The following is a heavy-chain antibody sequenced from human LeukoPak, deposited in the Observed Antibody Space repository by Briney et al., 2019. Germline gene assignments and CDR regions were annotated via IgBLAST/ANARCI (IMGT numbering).Heavy chain of an antibody. CDR3: ARGSYVGPTSGYFDY. CDR2: IYYSGST. CDR1: GGPISSGGYN. Sequence: SETLSLTCTVSGGPISSGGYNWSWIRQHPEKGLECIGYIYYSGSTYYNPSLKSRVTISVDTSKNQFSLKLSSVTAADTAVYYCARGSYVGPTSGYFDYWGQGTLVTVSS. V-gene: IGHV4-31*03. D-gene: IGHD1-26*01. J-gene: IGHJ4*02.